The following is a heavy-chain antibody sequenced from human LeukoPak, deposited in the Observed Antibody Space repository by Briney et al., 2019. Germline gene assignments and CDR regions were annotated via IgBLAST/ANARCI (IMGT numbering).Heavy chain of an antibody. CDR2: IKSRTDGGTI. CDR1: GFTFRNAW. V-gene: IGHV3-15*01. CDR3: ADLGDYAVG. J-gene: IGHJ4*02. D-gene: IGHD4-17*01. Sequence: GGSLRLSCAASGFTFRNAWMSWVRQAPGKGLEWVGRIKSRTDGGTIEYAAPVKGRFSISRDDSKNTLYLQINSLKTKDTAVYYCADLGDYAVGWGQGTLVTVSS.